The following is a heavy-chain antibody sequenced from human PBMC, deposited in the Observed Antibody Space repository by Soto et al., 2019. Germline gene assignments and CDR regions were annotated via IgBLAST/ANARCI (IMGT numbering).Heavy chain of an antibody. CDR3: TTDPYYYDSSGYYQFDY. CDR1: GFTFSNAW. Sequence: PGGSLRLSCAASGFTFSNAWMSWVRQAPGKGLEWVGRIKSKTDGGTTDYAAPVKGRFTISRDDSKNTLYLQMNSLKTEDTAVYYCTTDPYYYDSSGYYQFDYWGQGTLVTVSS. CDR2: IKSKTDGGTT. V-gene: IGHV3-15*01. D-gene: IGHD3-22*01. J-gene: IGHJ4*02.